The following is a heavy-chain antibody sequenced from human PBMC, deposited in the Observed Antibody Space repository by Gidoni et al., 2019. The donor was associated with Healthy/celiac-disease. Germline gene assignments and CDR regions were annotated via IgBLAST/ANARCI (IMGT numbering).Heavy chain of an antibody. CDR3: ARVRLETNGNGYFDY. J-gene: IGHJ4*02. CDR1: GCTFRSYA. Sequence: QVQLVQSGAEVKKPGSSVKVSCKASGCTFRSYAISWVRQAPGQGLEWMGGIIPIFGTANYAQKFQGRVTITADESTSTAYMELSSLRSEDTAVYYCARVRLETNGNGYFDYWGQGTLVTVSS. D-gene: IGHD1-1*01. CDR2: IIPIFGTA. V-gene: IGHV1-69*01.